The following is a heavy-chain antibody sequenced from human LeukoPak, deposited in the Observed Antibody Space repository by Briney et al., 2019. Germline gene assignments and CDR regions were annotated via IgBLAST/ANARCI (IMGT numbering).Heavy chain of an antibody. CDR2: IWSDGSNK. D-gene: IGHD6-19*01. Sequence: GRSLRLSCAASGFTFSSYVMHWVRQAPGKGLEWVAVIWSDGSNKYYADSVKGRFTISRDNSKNTLYLQMNSLRAEDTAVYYCARDQWLDGVTDYWGQGTLVTVSS. V-gene: IGHV3-33*01. J-gene: IGHJ4*02. CDR1: GFTFSSYV. CDR3: ARDQWLDGVTDY.